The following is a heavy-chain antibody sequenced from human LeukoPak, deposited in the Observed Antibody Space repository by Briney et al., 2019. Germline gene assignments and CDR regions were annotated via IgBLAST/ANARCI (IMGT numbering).Heavy chain of an antibody. CDR1: GFTFDDYA. Sequence: PGVSLRLSCAASGFTFDDYAMHWVRQAPGKGLEWVALISGDGGSTYYADCVKGRFTISRDNSKNSLYLQMNSLRTEDTALYYCAKDMWRFGELDYDYWGQGTLVTVSS. V-gene: IGHV3-43*02. CDR2: ISGDGGST. J-gene: IGHJ4*02. D-gene: IGHD3-10*01. CDR3: AKDMWRFGELDYDY.